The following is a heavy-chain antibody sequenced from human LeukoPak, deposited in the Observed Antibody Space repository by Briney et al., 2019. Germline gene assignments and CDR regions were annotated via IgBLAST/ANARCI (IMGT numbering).Heavy chain of an antibody. CDR2: ISGSGGST. CDR1: GFTFSSYA. CDR3: AKAPGYCSGGTCYDD. D-gene: IGHD2-15*01. Sequence: GGSLRLSCAASGFTFSSYAMSWVRQAPGKGLEWVSVISGSGGSTYNADSVKGRFTISRDNSKNTLYLQMKSLRDDDTAVYYCAKAPGYCSGGTCYDDWGQGSLVTVSS. J-gene: IGHJ4*02. V-gene: IGHV3-23*01.